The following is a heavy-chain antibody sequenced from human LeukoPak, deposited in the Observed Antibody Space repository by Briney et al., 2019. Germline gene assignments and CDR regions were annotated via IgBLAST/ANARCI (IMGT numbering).Heavy chain of an antibody. J-gene: IGHJ5*02. V-gene: IGHV4-59*11. CDR3: ARQSLVDYSDSRGPYRWFDI. CDR1: GDSLRSHY. Sequence: SETLSLTWNVSGDSLRSHYWSWIRQPPGKGLEWIGYIDHTGSSECSPSLKSRVTMSVDTSNNQVSLKLSYVTAADTAVYFCARQSLVDYSDSRGPYRWFDIWGRGTLVTVS. D-gene: IGHD3-22*01. CDR2: IDHTGSS.